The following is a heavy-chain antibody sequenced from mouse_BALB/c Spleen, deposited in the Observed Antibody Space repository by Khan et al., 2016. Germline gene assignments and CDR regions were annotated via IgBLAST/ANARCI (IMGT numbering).Heavy chain of an antibody. Sequence: EVQLQESGLGLVKPSQSLSLSCTVTGYSITSDCAWSWIRQFPGNKLEWMGYISNSGYTSYNPSLKGRISIAPDTSQNQFVLQLNSVTTEDTATYYCARGNDCFFAWFAYWDRGTLVTVSA. CDR2: ISNSGYT. CDR3: ARGNDCFFAWFAY. CDR1: GYSITSDCA. V-gene: IGHV3-2*02. D-gene: IGHD2-3*01. J-gene: IGHJ3*01.